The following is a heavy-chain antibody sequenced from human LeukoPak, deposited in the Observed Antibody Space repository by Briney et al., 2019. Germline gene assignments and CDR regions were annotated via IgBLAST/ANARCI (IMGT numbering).Heavy chain of an antibody. D-gene: IGHD6-6*01. CDR3: TRARYSSSSYYFDY. J-gene: IGHJ4*02. CDR1: GFTVSSNY. Sequence: GGSLRLSCAASGFTVSSNYMSWVRQAPGKGLEWVGFIRSKAYGGTTEYAASVKGRFTISRDDSKSIAYLQMNSLKTEDTAVYYCTRARYSSSSYYFDYWGQGTLVTVSS. CDR2: IRSKAYGGTT. V-gene: IGHV3-49*04.